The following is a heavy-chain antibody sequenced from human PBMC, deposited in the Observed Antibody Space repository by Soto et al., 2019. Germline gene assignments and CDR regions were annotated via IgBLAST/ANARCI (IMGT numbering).Heavy chain of an antibody. Sequence: EVQLVESGGGVVRPGGSLRLSCAASGFTFDDYGIGWVRQAPGKGLEWVSGISWNGRSTGFAESVKGRFTISRDSAKSSLYLQMNSLRAEDTAFYYCARYYDSTNWYYFDYWGQGTLVTVSS. D-gene: IGHD6-13*01. V-gene: IGHV3-20*04. CDR3: ARYYDSTNWYYFDY. CDR2: ISWNGRST. CDR1: GFTFDDYG. J-gene: IGHJ4*02.